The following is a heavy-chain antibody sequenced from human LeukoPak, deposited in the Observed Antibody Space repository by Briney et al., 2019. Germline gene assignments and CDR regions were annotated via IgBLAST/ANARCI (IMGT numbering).Heavy chain of an antibody. CDR3: ARHQHAGREHYYGIDV. V-gene: IGHV4-39*01. CDR2: IAYSGST. Sequence: LETLSLTCTVSGGSLNSSSYYWGWIRQPPVKGLEWLGSIAYSGSTYYNPSLKSRVTISLDTSRNQVSLRLNSVTAADTAVYYCARHQHAGREHYYGIDVWGQGTTVSVSS. CDR1: GGSLNSSSYY. D-gene: IGHD1-26*01. J-gene: IGHJ6*02.